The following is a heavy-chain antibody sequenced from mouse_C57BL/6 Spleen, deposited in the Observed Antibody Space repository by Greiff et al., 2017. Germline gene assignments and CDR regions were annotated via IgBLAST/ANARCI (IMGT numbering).Heavy chain of an antibody. V-gene: IGHV1-74*01. D-gene: IGHD2-4*01. J-gene: IGHJ4*01. Sequence: QVQLQQPGAELVKPGASVKVSCKASGYTFTSYWMHWVKQRPGQGLEWIGRIHPSDSDTNYNQKFKGKATLTVDKSSSTAYMQLSSLTSEDSAVYYCAMMITTPYYYAMDYWGQGTSVTVSS. CDR2: IHPSDSDT. CDR1: GYTFTSYW. CDR3: AMMITTPYYYAMDY.